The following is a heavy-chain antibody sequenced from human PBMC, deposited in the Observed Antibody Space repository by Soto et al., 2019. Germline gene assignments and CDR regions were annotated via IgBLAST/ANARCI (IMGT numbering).Heavy chain of an antibody. V-gene: IGHV1-69*02. D-gene: IGHD2-2*01. CDR1: GGTFSSYT. CDR3: ARGVIVVVPAAIHYFAY. CDR2: IIPILGIA. Sequence: ASVKVSCKASGGTFSSYTISWVRQAPGQGLEWMGRIIPILGIANYAQKFQGRVTITADKSTSTAYMELSSLGSEDTAVYYCARGVIVVVPAAIHYFAYWGQGTLVTVSS. J-gene: IGHJ4*02.